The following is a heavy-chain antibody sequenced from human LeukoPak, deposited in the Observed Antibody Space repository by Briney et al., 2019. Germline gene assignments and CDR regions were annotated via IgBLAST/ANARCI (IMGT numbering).Heavy chain of an antibody. Sequence: PGGSLRLSCAASGFTFDDYAMHWVRQAPGKGLEWVSGITWNSGSKGYADSVKGRFTISRDNAKNSLFLQMNSLRAEDTALYYCAKGGLSFIAARPPGAFFDYWGQGALVTVSS. CDR2: ITWNSGSK. D-gene: IGHD6-6*01. V-gene: IGHV3-9*01. CDR1: GFTFDDYA. CDR3: AKGGLSFIAARPPGAFFDY. J-gene: IGHJ4*02.